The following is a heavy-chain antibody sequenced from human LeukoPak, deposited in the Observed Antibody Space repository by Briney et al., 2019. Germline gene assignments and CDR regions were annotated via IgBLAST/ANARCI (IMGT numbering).Heavy chain of an antibody. CDR1: GGSISSYY. D-gene: IGHD1-26*01. CDR3: ARAWGVGGSYINWFDP. V-gene: IGHV4-4*07. Sequence: SETLSLTCTVSGGSISSYYWNWIRQPAGKGLEWIGRIYTSGSTNYNPSLKSRVTMSVDTSKNQFSLKLSSVTAADTAVYYCARAWGVGGSYINWFDPWGQGTLVTVSS. CDR2: IYTSGST. J-gene: IGHJ5*02.